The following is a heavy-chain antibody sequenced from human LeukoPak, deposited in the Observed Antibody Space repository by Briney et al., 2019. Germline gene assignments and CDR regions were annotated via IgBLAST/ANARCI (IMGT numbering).Heavy chain of an antibody. CDR3: ARDRGYDFWSGYHGYFDY. CDR1: GYTFTSYG. CDR2: ISAYNGNT. D-gene: IGHD3-3*01. V-gene: IGHV1-18*01. Sequence: GASVKVSCKASGYTFTSYGISWVRQAPGQGLEWMGWISAYNGNTNYAQKLQGRVTMTTDTSTSTAYMELRSLRSDDTAVYYCARDRGYDFWSGYHGYFDYWGQGTLSPSPQ. J-gene: IGHJ4*02.